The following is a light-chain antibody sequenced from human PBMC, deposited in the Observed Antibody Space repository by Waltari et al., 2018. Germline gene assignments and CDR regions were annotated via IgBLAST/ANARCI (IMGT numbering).Light chain of an antibody. CDR2: ATS. Sequence: WRASHHISRNYLAGYQQKPGQAPRLLTYATSRRATGSPDRFSGSGSGTDFTLTISGLEPEDFAVYYCQQRVNWLTFGGGTKVEIK. V-gene: IGKV3D-20*02. CDR3: QQRVNWLT. CDR1: HHISRNY. J-gene: IGKJ4*01.